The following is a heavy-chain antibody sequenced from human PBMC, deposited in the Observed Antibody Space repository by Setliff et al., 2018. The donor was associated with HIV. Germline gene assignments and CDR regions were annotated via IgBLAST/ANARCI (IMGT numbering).Heavy chain of an antibody. D-gene: IGHD3-16*02. J-gene: IGHJ3*02. V-gene: IGHV1-2*02. CDR2: INPNSGGT. CDR1: GYTFTGYY. CDR3: ARVGGGGLRLGELSSYDAFDI. Sequence: GASVKVSCKASGYTFTGYYMHWVRQAPGQGLEWMGWINPNSGGTNYAQKFQGRVTMTRDTATNTAYMELSRLRSDDTAVYYCARVGGGGLRLGELSSYDAFDIWGQGTMVTVSS.